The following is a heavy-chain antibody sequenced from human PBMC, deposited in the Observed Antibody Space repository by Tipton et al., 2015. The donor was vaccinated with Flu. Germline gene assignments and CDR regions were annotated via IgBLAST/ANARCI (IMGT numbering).Heavy chain of an antibody. V-gene: IGHV4-31*03. CDR1: GGSITSGGYY. CDR2: IYYSGCT. J-gene: IGHJ4*02. Sequence: TLSLTCTVSGGSITSGGYYWSWIRQHPGKGLEWIGYIYYSGCTYYNPSLKSRVTISIDTLKNQFSLQLSSVTAADTAVYDCARALQNYFDYWGQGTLVTVSS. CDR3: ARALQNYFDY.